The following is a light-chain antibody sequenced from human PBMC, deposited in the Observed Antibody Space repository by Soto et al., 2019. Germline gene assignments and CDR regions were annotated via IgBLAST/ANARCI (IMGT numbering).Light chain of an antibody. CDR3: QQYYSTPWT. CDR1: QSIFYSSNNKNY. V-gene: IGKV4-1*01. Sequence: DIVMTQSPDSLAVSLGERATINCKSSQSIFYSSNNKNYLTWYQQKPGQPPKLLIYWASTRESGVPDRFSGSGCGTDFTLTIGSLQAEDVAVYYCQQYYSTPWTFRQGTKGDSK. J-gene: IGKJ1*01. CDR2: WAS.